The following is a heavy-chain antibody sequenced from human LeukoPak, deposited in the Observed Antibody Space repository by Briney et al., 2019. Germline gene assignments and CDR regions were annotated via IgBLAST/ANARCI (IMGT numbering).Heavy chain of an antibody. V-gene: IGHV3-21*01. CDR1: GFTFSSYS. CDR3: ARDSATVVTADAFDI. J-gene: IGHJ3*02. D-gene: IGHD4-23*01. Sequence: GGSLRLSCAASGFTFSSYSMNWVRQAPGKGLEWVSSISSSSSYIYYADSVKGRFTISRDNAKNSLYLQMNSPRAEDTAVYYCARDSATVVTADAFDIWGQGTMVTVSS. CDR2: ISSSSSYI.